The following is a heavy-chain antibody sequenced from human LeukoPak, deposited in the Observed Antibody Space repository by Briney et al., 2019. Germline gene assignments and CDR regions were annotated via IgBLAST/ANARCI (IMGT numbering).Heavy chain of an antibody. CDR2: ISSNGGST. CDR1: GFTFSRYA. D-gene: IGHD3-10*01. Sequence: GGSLRLSCSASGFTFSRYAMHWVRQAPGKGLEYVSAISSNGGSTYYADSVKGRFTISRDNSKNTLYLQMSSLRTEDTAVYYCVKDGSGSYYTYYFDYRGQGTLVTVSS. CDR3: VKDGSGSYYTYYFDY. J-gene: IGHJ4*02. V-gene: IGHV3-64D*06.